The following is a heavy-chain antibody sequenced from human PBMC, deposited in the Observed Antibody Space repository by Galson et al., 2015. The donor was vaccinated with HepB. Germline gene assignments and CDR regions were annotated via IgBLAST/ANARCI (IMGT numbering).Heavy chain of an antibody. CDR3: AHRRGTAFDY. CDR1: GFSLSSSGVG. Sequence: PALVKPTQTLTLTCTFSGFSLSSSGVGVGWCRQPPGKALECLALIYWDDDKLYNPSLRSRLTIAKDTSKKQVVLTMTNMDPVDTATYYCAHRRGTAFDYWGQGTLVSVSS. CDR2: IYWDDDK. V-gene: IGHV2-5*02. D-gene: IGHD2-21*02. J-gene: IGHJ4*02.